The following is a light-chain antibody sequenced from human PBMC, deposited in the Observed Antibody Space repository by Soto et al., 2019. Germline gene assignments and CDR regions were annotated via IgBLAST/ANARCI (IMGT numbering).Light chain of an antibody. Sequence: DVEMTQSPDSLAVSLGERATINCKCSQSVLYTSNNKNYLAWYQQKPRQSPKLLISWASTRESGVPDRFSGAGSGTDFTLTISSLQAEDVAVYYCQQHYTPPWTFGQGTKVEVK. CDR1: QSVLYTSNNKNY. CDR2: WAS. CDR3: QQHYTPPWT. J-gene: IGKJ1*01. V-gene: IGKV4-1*01.